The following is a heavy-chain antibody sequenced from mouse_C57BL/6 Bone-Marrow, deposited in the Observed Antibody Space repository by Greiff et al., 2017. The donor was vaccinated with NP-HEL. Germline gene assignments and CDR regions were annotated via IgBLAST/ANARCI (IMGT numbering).Heavy chain of an antibody. J-gene: IGHJ3*01. V-gene: IGHV1-55*01. CDR2: IYPGSGST. D-gene: IGHD1-1*01. Sequence: QVQLQQPGAELVKPGASVKMSCKASGYTFTSYWITWVKQRPGQGLEWIGDIYPGSGSTNYNEKFKSKATLTVDTSSSTAYMQLSSLTSEDSAVYYCARWGHYYGSSPFAYWGQGTLVTVSA. CDR3: ARWGHYYGSSPFAY. CDR1: GYTFTSYW.